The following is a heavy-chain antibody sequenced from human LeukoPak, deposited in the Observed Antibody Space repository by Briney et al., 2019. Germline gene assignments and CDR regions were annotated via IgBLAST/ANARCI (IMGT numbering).Heavy chain of an antibody. CDR1: GGSISSYY. CDR2: IYYSGST. Sequence: PSETLSLTCTVSGGSISSYYWSWIRQPPGKGLEWIGYIYYSGSTNYNPSLKSRVTISVDTSKNQFSLKLSSVTAADTAVYYCAGLTMIGSPFDYWGQGTLVTVSS. J-gene: IGHJ4*02. D-gene: IGHD3-22*01. V-gene: IGHV4-59*01. CDR3: AGLTMIGSPFDY.